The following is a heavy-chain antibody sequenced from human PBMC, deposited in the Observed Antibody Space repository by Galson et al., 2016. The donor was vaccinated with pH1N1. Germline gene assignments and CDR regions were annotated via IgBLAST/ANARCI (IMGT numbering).Heavy chain of an antibody. J-gene: IGHJ3*02. D-gene: IGHD6-13*01. CDR3: ARDQGSSWYAGALDI. CDR1: GFTVSRNY. CDR2: IYSGGST. V-gene: IGHV3-53*01. Sequence: SLRLSCAASGFTVSRNYMTWVRQAPGKGLEWVSVIYSGGSTYYADSVKGRFTTSRDNSKNTLYLEMNSLRAEDTAVYYCARDQGSSWYAGALDIWGQGTMVTVSS.